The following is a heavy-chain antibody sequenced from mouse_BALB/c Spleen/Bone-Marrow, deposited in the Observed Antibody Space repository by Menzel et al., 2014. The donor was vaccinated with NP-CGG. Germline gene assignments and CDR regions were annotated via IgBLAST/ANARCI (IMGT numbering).Heavy chain of an antibody. V-gene: IGHV3-6*02. CDR1: GYSITSGYY. CDR2: ISYDGSN. Sequence: EVQLQQSGPGLVKPSQSLSLTCSVTGYSITSGYYWNWIRQFPGNKLEWMGYISYDGSNNYNPSLKNRISITRDTSKNQFFLKLNFVTTEDTATYYCARGEGWHYFDYWGQGTTLTVSS. J-gene: IGHJ2*01. CDR3: ARGEGWHYFDY. D-gene: IGHD2-3*01.